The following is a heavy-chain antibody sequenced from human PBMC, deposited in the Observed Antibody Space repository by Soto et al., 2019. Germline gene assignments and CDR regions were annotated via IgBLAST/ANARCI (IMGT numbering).Heavy chain of an antibody. J-gene: IGHJ5*02. V-gene: IGHV4-34*01. CDR3: ARGAGRVMVAAAGTGFDP. CDR2: INHSEST. D-gene: IGHD6-13*01. Sequence: QVQLQQWGAGLLKPSETLSLTCAVYGWSFSGYYWSWIRQPPGKGLEWIGEINHSESTNYNPSLKSRVTISVDTSKNQFSLKLSSVTAADTAVYYCARGAGRVMVAAAGTGFDPWGQGTLVTVSS. CDR1: GWSFSGYY.